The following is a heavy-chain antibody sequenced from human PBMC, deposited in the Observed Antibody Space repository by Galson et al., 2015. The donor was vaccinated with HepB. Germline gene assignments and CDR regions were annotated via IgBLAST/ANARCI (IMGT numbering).Heavy chain of an antibody. CDR3: AKFTRDVNSSFFWFDP. CDR2: ISYSGGT. J-gene: IGHJ5*02. D-gene: IGHD5-24*01. V-gene: IGHV4-4*02. Sequence: ETLSLTCTLSGGSITTNTWWSWVRQPPGKGLEWIGEISYSGGTNYKSSLRGRVTILIDESKTQFSLKLTSVTAADTATYYCAKFTRDVNSSFFWFDPWGRGALVIVSS. CDR1: GGSITTNTW.